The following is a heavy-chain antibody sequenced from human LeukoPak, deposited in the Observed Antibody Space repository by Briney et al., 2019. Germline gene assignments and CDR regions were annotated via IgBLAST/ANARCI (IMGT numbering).Heavy chain of an antibody. Sequence: GGSLRLSCAASGFTVSSYYMSWVRQAPGKRLEWVSAIYSGRTTYYADSVKGRFTISRDNSKNTLYLQMNSLRAEDTAVYYCARESGSVTSEVDFDYWGQGTLVTVSS. V-gene: IGHV3-66*01. CDR2: IYSGRTT. D-gene: IGHD4-17*01. J-gene: IGHJ4*02. CDR1: GFTVSSYY. CDR3: ARESGSVTSEVDFDY.